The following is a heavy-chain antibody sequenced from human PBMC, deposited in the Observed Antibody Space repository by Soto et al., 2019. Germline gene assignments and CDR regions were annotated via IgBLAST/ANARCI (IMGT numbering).Heavy chain of an antibody. Sequence: GGSLRLSCAASGFTFSSYAMSWVRQAPGKGLEWVSAISGSGGSTYYADSVKGRFTISRDNSKNTLYLQMNSLRAEDTAVYYCAKKSYYYDSSGYFHFDYWGQGTLVTVSS. D-gene: IGHD3-22*01. V-gene: IGHV3-23*01. CDR2: ISGSGGST. CDR1: GFTFSSYA. CDR3: AKKSYYYDSSGYFHFDY. J-gene: IGHJ4*02.